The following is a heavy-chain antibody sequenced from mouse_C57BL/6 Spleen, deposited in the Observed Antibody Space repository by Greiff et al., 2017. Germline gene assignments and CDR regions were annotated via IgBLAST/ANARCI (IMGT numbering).Heavy chain of an antibody. Sequence: QVQLQQSGPGLVQPSQSLSITCTVSGFSLTSYGVHWVRQSPGTGLEWLGVICRGGSTDYNAAFMSRLSITKDNSKSQVFFKMNSLQADDTAIYYCAKNDYYGSSLDYWGQGTTLTVSS. CDR3: AKNDYYGSSLDY. D-gene: IGHD1-1*01. CDR1: GFSLTSYG. CDR2: ICRGGST. V-gene: IGHV2-5*01. J-gene: IGHJ2*01.